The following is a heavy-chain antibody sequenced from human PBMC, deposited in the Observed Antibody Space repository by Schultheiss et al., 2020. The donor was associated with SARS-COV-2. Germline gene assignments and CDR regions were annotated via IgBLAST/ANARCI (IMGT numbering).Heavy chain of an antibody. J-gene: IGHJ3*02. Sequence: SETLSLTCTVSGGSISSGSYYWSWIRQPAGKGLEWIGEIYHSGSTNYNPSLKSRVTISVDTSKNQFSLKLSSVTAADTAVYYFARAKDAFDIWGQGTMVTVSS. CDR3: ARAKDAFDI. V-gene: IGHV4-61*10. CDR1: GGSISSGSYY. CDR2: IYHSGST.